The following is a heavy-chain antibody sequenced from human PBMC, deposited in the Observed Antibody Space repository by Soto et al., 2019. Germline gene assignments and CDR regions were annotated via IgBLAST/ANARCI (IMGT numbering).Heavy chain of an antibody. CDR1: GGTLSAYY. CDR2: INHRGSA. J-gene: IGHJ6*03. Sequence: SETLRLTWAVYGGTLSAYYWSWIRQAPGKGLEWIGEINHRGSATYSPSLKSRVTISVDTSKDQFSLRLTSLTAADTAVYFCARGGWGISSTPYYDNYYYMDIWGKGTTVTVS. D-gene: IGHD3-22*01. V-gene: IGHV4-34*01. CDR3: ARGGWGISSTPYYDNYYYMDI.